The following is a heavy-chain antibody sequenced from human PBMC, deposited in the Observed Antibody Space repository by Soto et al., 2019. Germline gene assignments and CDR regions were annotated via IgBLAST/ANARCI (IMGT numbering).Heavy chain of an antibody. Sequence: EVQLVESGGGLVQPGGSLRLSCTDSAFTFSSFEMNWVRQAPGKGLEWVSYISHSGSTIYYADSVQGRFTISRDNAKSSLYLQMNSLRAEDTAVYYCASSPRAGTRFDFWGQGTLVTVSS. J-gene: IGHJ4*02. CDR3: ASSPRAGTRFDF. CDR2: ISHSGSTI. D-gene: IGHD2-2*01. CDR1: AFTFSSFE. V-gene: IGHV3-48*03.